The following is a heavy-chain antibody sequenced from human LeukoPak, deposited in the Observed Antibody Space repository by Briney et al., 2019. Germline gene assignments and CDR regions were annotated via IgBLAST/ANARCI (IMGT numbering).Heavy chain of an antibody. J-gene: IGHJ6*04. CDR2: IKQDGSEK. Sequence: PGGSLRLSCAPSGFTFSSYWMSWVRQAPGKGLEWVANIKQDGSEKYYVESVKGRFTISRDNAKNSLYLQMNSLRAEDTAVYYCARKAYGLDVWGKGTTVTVSS. V-gene: IGHV3-7*03. CDR1: GFTFSSYW. CDR3: ARKAYGLDV.